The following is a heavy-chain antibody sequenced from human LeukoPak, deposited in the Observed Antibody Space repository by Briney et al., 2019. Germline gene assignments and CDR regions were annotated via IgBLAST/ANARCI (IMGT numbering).Heavy chain of an antibody. Sequence: GGPLSLSCAASGFTISSYCISWVRQAAGKGLEWVAVKWYDGSNKYYPDSVQGRFTISRDNSKNTLYLQVNSLRAEDTAVYYCARDRSMSGWYIDLWGRGTLVTVSS. V-gene: IGHV3-33*08. CDR2: KWYDGSNK. CDR3: ARDRSMSGWYIDL. D-gene: IGHD2/OR15-2a*01. J-gene: IGHJ2*01. CDR1: GFTISSYC.